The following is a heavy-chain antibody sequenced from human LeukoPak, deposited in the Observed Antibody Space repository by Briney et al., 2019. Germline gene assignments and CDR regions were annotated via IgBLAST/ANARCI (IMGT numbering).Heavy chain of an antibody. V-gene: IGHV4-4*02. D-gene: IGHD6-13*01. CDR1: GGSISSSNW. J-gene: IGHJ6*02. CDR3: ATSPRIAAAGYGMDV. CDR2: IYHSGST. Sequence: MPSETLSLTRAVSGGSISSSNWWSWVRQPPGKGLEWIGEIYHSGSTNYNPSLKSRVTISVDKSKNQFSLKLSSVTAADTAVYYCATSPRIAAAGYGMDVWGQGTTVTVSS.